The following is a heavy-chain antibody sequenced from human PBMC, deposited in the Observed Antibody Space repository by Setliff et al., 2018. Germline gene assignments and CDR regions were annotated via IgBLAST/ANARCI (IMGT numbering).Heavy chain of an antibody. CDR2: KSV. V-gene: IGHV1-18*01. CDR1: GGTFSSYG. Sequence: ASVKVSCKASGGTFSSYGINWVRQAPGRGLEWMGWKSVYAREFQGRVTMTTDTATSTAYMELRSLRSVDTAVYYCARDLYYQYYYETSGRYVFDIWGLGTMVTVSS. CDR3: ARDLYYQYYYETSGRYVFDI. D-gene: IGHD3-22*01. J-gene: IGHJ3*02.